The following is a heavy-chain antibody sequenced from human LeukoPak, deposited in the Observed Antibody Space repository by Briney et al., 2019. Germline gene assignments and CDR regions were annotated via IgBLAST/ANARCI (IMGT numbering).Heavy chain of an antibody. J-gene: IGHJ5*02. Sequence: APVKVSCKASGYTFTSYDINWVRQATGQGLEWMGWMNPNSGNTGYAQKFQGRVTMTRNTSISTAYMELSSLRSEDTAVYYCARRRRCSSTSCYAERNANWFDPWGQGTLVTVSS. V-gene: IGHV1-8*01. CDR1: GYTFTSYD. CDR2: MNPNSGNT. CDR3: ARRRRCSSTSCYAERNANWFDP. D-gene: IGHD2-2*01.